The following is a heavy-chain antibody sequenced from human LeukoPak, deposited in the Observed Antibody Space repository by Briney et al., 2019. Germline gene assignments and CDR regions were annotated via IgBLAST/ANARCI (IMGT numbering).Heavy chain of an antibody. CDR3: ASRNRYYDFWSGYSEEGNWFDP. CDR2: IKQDGSEK. Sequence: GGSLRLSCAASGFTFSSYWMSWVRQAPGKGLEWVANIKQDGSEKYYVDSVKGRFTISRDNAKNSLYLQMNSLRAEDTAVYYCASRNRYYDFWSGYSEEGNWFDPWGQGTLVTVSS. CDR1: GFTFSSYW. D-gene: IGHD3-3*01. J-gene: IGHJ5*02. V-gene: IGHV3-7*01.